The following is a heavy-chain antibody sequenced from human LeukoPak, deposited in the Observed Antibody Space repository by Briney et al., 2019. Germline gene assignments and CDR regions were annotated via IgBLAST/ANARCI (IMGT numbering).Heavy chain of an antibody. V-gene: IGHV3-66*04. D-gene: IGHD2-21*02. J-gene: IGHJ4*02. Sequence: GGSLRLSCPASGLTVSTTNMSGFGQAQGKGLEGSSVIYSGGSTYYADSVKGRFTISRDNSKNTLYLQLNSLRVDDAAIYYCAKHRRSTLVTAYFDSWGQGTLVTVSS. CDR3: AKHRRSTLVTAYFDS. CDR1: GLTVSTTN. CDR2: IYSGGST.